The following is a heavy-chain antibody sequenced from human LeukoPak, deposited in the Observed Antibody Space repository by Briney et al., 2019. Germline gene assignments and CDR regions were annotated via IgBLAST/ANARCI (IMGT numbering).Heavy chain of an antibody. D-gene: IGHD5-12*01. CDR1: GYTFTSYA. CDR2: INAGNGNT. Sequence: GASVKVSCKASGYTFTSYAMHWVRQAPGQRLEWMGWINAGNGNTKYSQKFQGRVTITRDTSASTAYMELSSLRSEDTAVYYCAGTLYPRGYSGYDLRYYFDYWGQGTLVTVSS. V-gene: IGHV1-3*01. J-gene: IGHJ4*02. CDR3: AGTLYPRGYSGYDLRYYFDY.